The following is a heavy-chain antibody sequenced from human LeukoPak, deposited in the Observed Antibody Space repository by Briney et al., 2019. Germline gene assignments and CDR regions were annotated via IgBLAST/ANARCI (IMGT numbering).Heavy chain of an antibody. CDR1: GFDFSYYG. J-gene: IGHJ4*02. V-gene: IGHV3-30*18. CDR3: AKDKYYYGSGGDFDH. CDR2: ISYDGSNQ. Sequence: PGGSLRLSCAASGFDFSYYGMHWVRQAPGKGLEWVALISYDGSNQYYADSVKGRFTISRDNSKNTVFLQVNSLRPEDTAVYYCAKDKYYYGSGGDFDHWGQGTLVTVSS. D-gene: IGHD3-10*01.